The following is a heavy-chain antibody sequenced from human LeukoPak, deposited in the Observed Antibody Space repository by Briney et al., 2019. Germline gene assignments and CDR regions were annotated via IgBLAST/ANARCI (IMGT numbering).Heavy chain of an antibody. J-gene: IGHJ4*02. CDR1: GGSFSGYY. CDR3: ARGTTGGLSFD. CDR2: INHSGST. V-gene: IGHV4-34*01. D-gene: IGHD3/OR15-3a*01. Sequence: ASETLSLTCAVYGGSFSGYYWSWIRQPPGKGLEWIGEINHSGSTNYNPSLKSRVTISVDTPKNQFSLKLSSVTAADTAVYYCARGTTGGLSFDWGQGTLVTVSS.